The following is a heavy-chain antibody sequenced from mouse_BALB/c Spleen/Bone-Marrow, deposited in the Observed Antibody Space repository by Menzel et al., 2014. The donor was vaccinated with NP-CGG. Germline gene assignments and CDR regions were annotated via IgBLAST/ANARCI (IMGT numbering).Heavy chain of an antibody. Sequence: EVKLMESGAEFVRSGASVELSCTASGFNIKDCYMHWVKQRPEQGLEWIGWIDPENGDTEYAPKFQGKATMIADTSSNTAYLQLSSLTSEDTAVYYCSLYDYDEKSAYWGQGTLVTVSA. CDR2: IDPENGDT. J-gene: IGHJ3*01. CDR3: SLYDYDEKSAY. V-gene: IGHV14-4*02. D-gene: IGHD2-4*01. CDR1: GFNIKDCY.